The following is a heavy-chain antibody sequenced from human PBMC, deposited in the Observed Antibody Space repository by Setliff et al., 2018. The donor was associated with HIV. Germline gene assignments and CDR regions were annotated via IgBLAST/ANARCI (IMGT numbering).Heavy chain of an antibody. CDR2: IGQDGSEK. CDR3: AAVPWGHSSLIIDH. J-gene: IGHJ4*02. V-gene: IGHV3-7*01. Sequence: TGGSLRLSCAASRFDFNNYWMCWVRQAPRKGLEWVANIGQDGSEKNYVDSVKGRFTISRDNAKNSVYLQMHSLRVEDTAVYYCAAVPWGHSSLIIDHWGQGTPVTVSS. D-gene: IGHD3-16*01. CDR1: RFDFNNYW.